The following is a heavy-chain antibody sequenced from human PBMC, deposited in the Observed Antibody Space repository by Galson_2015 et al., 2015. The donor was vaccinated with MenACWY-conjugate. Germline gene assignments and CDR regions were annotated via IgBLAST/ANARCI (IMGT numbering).Heavy chain of an antibody. CDR2: IIPIFGTA. D-gene: IGHD3-3*01. CDR3: ARVPTIFGPEYYYYYYMDV. Sequence: SVKVSCKASGGTFSSYAISWVRQAPGQGLEWMGGIIPIFGTANYAQKFQGRVTITADESSSTAYMELSSLRSEDTAVYYCARVPTIFGPEYYYYYYMDVWGKGTTVTVSS. CDR1: GGTFSSYA. V-gene: IGHV1-69*13. J-gene: IGHJ6*03.